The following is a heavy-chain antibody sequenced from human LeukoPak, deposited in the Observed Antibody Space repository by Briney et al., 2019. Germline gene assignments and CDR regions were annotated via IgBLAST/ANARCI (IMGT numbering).Heavy chain of an antibody. CDR1: GFTFSSYG. V-gene: IGHV3-30*02. Sequence: GGSLRLSCAASGFTFSSYGMHWVRQAPGKGLEWVAFIRYDGSNKYYADSVKGRFTISRDNSKNTLYLQMNSLRAEDTAVYYCAKIVPAAIAGPYYFDYWGQGTLVTVSS. CDR3: AKIVPAAIAGPYYFDY. D-gene: IGHD2-2*01. CDR2: IRYDGSNK. J-gene: IGHJ4*02.